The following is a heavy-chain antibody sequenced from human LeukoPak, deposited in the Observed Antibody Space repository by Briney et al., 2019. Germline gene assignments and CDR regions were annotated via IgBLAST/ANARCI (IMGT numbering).Heavy chain of an antibody. CDR3: AKDLSSDLLWFGECDY. Sequence: GGSLRLSCAASGFTFSSYGMHWVRQAPGKGLEWVAFIRYDGSNKYYADSVKGRFTISRDNSKNTLYLQMSSLRAEDTAVYYCAKDLSSDLLWFGECDYWGQGTLVTVSS. J-gene: IGHJ4*02. D-gene: IGHD3-10*01. CDR1: GFTFSSYG. CDR2: IRYDGSNK. V-gene: IGHV3-30*02.